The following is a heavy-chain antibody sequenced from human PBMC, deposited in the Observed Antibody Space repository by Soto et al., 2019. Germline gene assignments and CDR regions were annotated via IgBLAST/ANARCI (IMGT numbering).Heavy chain of an antibody. J-gene: IGHJ4*02. D-gene: IGHD1-26*01. Sequence: EVQLLESGGGLVQPGGSLRLSCAASGFTFSSYAMRWVRQAPVKGMEWVSAISTYYADSVKGRFTISRDNSKNTLYLQMTSLRAEDTAVYYCARRGSGSYYDYWGQGTLVTVSS. CDR2: IST. CDR1: GFTFSSYA. CDR3: ARRGSGSYYDY. V-gene: IGHV3-23*01.